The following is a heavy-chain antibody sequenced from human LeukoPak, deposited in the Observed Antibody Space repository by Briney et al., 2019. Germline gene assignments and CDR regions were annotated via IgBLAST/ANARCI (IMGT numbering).Heavy chain of an antibody. CDR1: GDSISSGGYS. Sequence: SETLSLTCAVSGDSISSGGYSWNWIRQPPGKGLEWIGYIYLSGSTYYNPSLKSRVTISVDRSKNQFSLNLSSVTAADTAVYYCARGQPFYFDYWGQGTLVTVSS. J-gene: IGHJ4*02. CDR2: IYLSGST. CDR3: ARGQPFYFDY. D-gene: IGHD2-2*01. V-gene: IGHV4-30-2*01.